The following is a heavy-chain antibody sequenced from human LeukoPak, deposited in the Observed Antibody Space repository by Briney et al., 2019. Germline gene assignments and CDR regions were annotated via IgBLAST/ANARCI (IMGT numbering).Heavy chain of an antibody. CDR1: SESFSGYF. Sequence: LKPSETLPLTCAIYSESFSGYFWSWIRQPPGKGLEWIGEINYSGSTNYNPSLKSRVTISVDTSKNQFSLKLSSVTAADTAVYYCATRPKGFWYDSSGNYWGQGTLVTVSS. J-gene: IGHJ4*02. CDR2: INYSGST. V-gene: IGHV4-34*01. CDR3: ATRPKGFWYDSSGNY. D-gene: IGHD3-22*01.